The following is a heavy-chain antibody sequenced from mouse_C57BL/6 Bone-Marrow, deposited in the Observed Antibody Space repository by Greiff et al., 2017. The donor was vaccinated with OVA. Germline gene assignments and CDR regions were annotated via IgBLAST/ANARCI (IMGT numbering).Heavy chain of an antibody. D-gene: IGHD1-1*01. CDR3: ARSGYGSSFAMDY. CDR2: IYPGGGYT. J-gene: IGHJ4*01. CDR1: GYTFTNYW. V-gene: IGHV1-63*01. Sequence: QVQLQQSGAELVRPGTSVKMSCKASGYTFTNYWIGWAKQRPGHGLEWIGDIYPGGGYTNYTEKFKGKATLTADKYSSPAYMQFSSLTSEDSAIYYCARSGYGSSFAMDYWGQGTSVTVSS.